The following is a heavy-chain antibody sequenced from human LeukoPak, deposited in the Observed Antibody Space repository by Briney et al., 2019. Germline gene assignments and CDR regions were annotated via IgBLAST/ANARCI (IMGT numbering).Heavy chain of an antibody. CDR3: ARAPSEIGGYYPEYFRH. V-gene: IGHV3-74*01. Sequence: GGSLTLSCAASGFTFSTYWMHWVRQAPGKGLVWVSRIKSDGSTNYADSVKGRFTISRDNAKNTVSLQMNSLRPEDTGVYYCARAPSEIGGYYPEYFRHWGQGTLVTVSS. CDR1: GFTFSTYW. J-gene: IGHJ1*01. CDR2: IKSDGST. D-gene: IGHD3-22*01.